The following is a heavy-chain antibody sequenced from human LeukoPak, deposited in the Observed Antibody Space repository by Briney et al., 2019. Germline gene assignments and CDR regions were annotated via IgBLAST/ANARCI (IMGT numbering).Heavy chain of an antibody. CDR2: ITPSDGST. CDR3: AKAQTMTMVTTVFYYGMDV. J-gene: IGHJ6*02. D-gene: IGHD4-17*01. Sequence: GGPLRLSCAASGFTFSSFAMSWVRQAPGKGLEWVSVITPSDGSTYYSDSVRGRFTISRDNSKNTMYLQMNSLRAEDTAVYYCAKAQTMTMVTTVFYYGMDVWGQGTTVIVSS. CDR1: GFTFSSFA. V-gene: IGHV3-23*01.